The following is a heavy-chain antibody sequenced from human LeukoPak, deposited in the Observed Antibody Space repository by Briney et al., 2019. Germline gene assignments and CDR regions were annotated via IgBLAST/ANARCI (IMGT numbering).Heavy chain of an antibody. V-gene: IGHV1-8*03. J-gene: IGHJ3*02. D-gene: IGHD3-3*01. Sequence: ASVKVSCKASGYTFTSYDINWVRQATGQGLEWMGWMNPNSGNTGYAQKFQGRVTITRNTSTSTAYMELSSLRSEDTAVYYCARGRRITIFGVVHVAFDIWGQGTMVTVSS. CDR2: MNPNSGNT. CDR1: GYTFTSYD. CDR3: ARGRRITIFGVVHVAFDI.